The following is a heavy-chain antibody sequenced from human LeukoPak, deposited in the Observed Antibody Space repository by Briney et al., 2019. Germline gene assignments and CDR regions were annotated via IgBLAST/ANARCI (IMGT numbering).Heavy chain of an antibody. D-gene: IGHD3-10*01. Sequence: GGSLRLSCAASGFTFSSYEMNWVRQAPGKGLEWVSYISSSGSTIYYADSVKGRFTISRDNAKNSLYLQMNSLRAEDTAVYYCAREGPYGSGSYYEGGFDYWGQGTLVTVSS. J-gene: IGHJ4*02. CDR2: ISSSGSTI. V-gene: IGHV3-48*03. CDR1: GFTFSSYE. CDR3: AREGPYGSGSYYEGGFDY.